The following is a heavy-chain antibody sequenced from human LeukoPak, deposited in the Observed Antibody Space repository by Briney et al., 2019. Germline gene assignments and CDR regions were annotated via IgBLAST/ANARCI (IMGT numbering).Heavy chain of an antibody. CDR2: IHKAGTES. Sequence: GGSLRLSCAASGFTFTDYWMTWVRQVPGKGLEWVANIHKAGTESYYVDSVKGRFAISRDNAKNSLYPQLSSLRVDDTAVYYCARVGTWELQRVFDYWGQGTLVTVSS. J-gene: IGHJ4*02. CDR3: ARVGTWELQRVFDY. CDR1: GFTFTDYW. V-gene: IGHV3-7*01. D-gene: IGHD1-26*01.